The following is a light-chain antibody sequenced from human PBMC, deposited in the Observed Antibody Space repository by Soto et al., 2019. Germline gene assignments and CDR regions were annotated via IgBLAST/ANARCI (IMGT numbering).Light chain of an antibody. Sequence: EIVMTQSPVILSVSPGERATLSCRASQNFNIKLAWYQQRPCQAPRAHIYGASIRASGIPDRFSRSGSGTDSTLYINRLEPDEVAFYYCLQYKDRPPLTLGGGTRVDMK. CDR1: QNFNIK. CDR3: LQYKDRPPLT. CDR2: GAS. J-gene: IGKJ4*01. V-gene: IGKV3D-15*01.